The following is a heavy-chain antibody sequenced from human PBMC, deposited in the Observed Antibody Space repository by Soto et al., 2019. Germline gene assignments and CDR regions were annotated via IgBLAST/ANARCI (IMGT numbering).Heavy chain of an antibody. Sequence: EASVKVSCKASGGTFSSYAISWVRQAPGQGLEWMGGIIPIFGTANYAQKFQGRVTITADKSTSTAYMELSSLRSEDTAVYYCALATIDPVAYNWFDPWGQGTLVTVSS. J-gene: IGHJ5*02. CDR3: ALATIDPVAYNWFDP. CDR1: GGTFSSYA. CDR2: IIPIFGTA. V-gene: IGHV1-69*06. D-gene: IGHD5-12*01.